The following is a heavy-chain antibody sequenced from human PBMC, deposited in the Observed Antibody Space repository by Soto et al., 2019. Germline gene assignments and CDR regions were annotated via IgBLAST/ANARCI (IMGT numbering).Heavy chain of an antibody. CDR2: IYPGDSDT. J-gene: IGHJ6*02. CDR1: GYSFTSYW. V-gene: IGHV5-51*01. CDR3: ARRSSSDYYYYYVMDV. Sequence: PGESLKISCKGSGYSFTSYWIGWVRQMPGKGLEWMGIIYPGDSDTRYSPSFQGQVTISADNSISTAYLQWSSLKDSDTAMYYCARRSSSDYYYYYVMDVWGQGTTVTVSS. D-gene: IGHD6-13*01.